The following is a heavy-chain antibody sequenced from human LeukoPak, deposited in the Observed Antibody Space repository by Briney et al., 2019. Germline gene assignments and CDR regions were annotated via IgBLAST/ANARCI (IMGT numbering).Heavy chain of an antibody. CDR3: ARWCSGFDP. V-gene: IGHV4-38-2*02. D-gene: IGHD4/OR15-4a*01. Sequence: SETLSLTCTVSGYSISSGYYWSWIRQPAGKGLEWIGEINHSGSTNYNPSPKSRVTISVDTSKNQFSLKLSSVTAADTAVYYCARWCSGFDPWGQGTLVTVSS. CDR2: INHSGST. J-gene: IGHJ5*02. CDR1: GYSISSGYY.